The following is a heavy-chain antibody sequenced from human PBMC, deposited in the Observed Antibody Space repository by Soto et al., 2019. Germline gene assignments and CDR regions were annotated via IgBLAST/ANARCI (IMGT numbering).Heavy chain of an antibody. Sequence: EVQLLESGGGLVQPGGSLRLSCAASGFTFSSYAMSWVRQAPGKGLEWVSAISGSGGSTYYADSVKGRFTISRDNSKNPLYLQMNSLRAEDTAVYYCAKLEISIAAAGKSTYYYYGMDVWGQGTTVTVSS. V-gene: IGHV3-23*01. CDR1: GFTFSSYA. D-gene: IGHD6-13*01. CDR2: ISGSGGST. CDR3: AKLEISIAAAGKSTYYYYGMDV. J-gene: IGHJ6*02.